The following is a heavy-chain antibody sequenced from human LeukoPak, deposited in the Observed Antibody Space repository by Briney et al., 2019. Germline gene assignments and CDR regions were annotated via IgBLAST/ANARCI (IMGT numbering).Heavy chain of an antibody. CDR3: WGFPDY. CDR2: IYYSGST. J-gene: IGHJ4*02. D-gene: IGHD7-27*01. CDR1: GGSISSSSYY. Sequence: ASETLSLTCTVSGGSISSSSYYWGWIRQPPGKGLEWIGYIYYSGSTNYNPSLKSRVTISVDTSKNQFSLKLSSVTAADTAVYYCWGFPDYWGQGTLVTVSS. V-gene: IGHV4-61*05.